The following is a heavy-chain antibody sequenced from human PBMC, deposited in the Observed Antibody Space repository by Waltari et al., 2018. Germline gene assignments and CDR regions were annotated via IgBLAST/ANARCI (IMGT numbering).Heavy chain of an antibody. J-gene: IGHJ4*02. V-gene: IGHV3-53*01. CDR2: VYAPGDA. CDR3: ALNTVTVPFPY. Sequence: EVAVVESGGGFIQPGGSVRLDCAVSGFLAGENDVIWVRQAPGKGLEWVSIVYAPGDAHYANDVKGRFTSSRDISTNTVFLHMSGLRDEDTAVYYCALNTVTVPFPYWGRGTLVTVSS. D-gene: IGHD4-17*01. CDR1: GFLAGEND.